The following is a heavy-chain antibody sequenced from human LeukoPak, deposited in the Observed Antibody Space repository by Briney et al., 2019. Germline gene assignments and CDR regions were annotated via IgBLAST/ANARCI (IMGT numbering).Heavy chain of an antibody. J-gene: IGHJ4*02. CDR1: GGTSNRHA. Sequence: ASVKVSSKASGGTSNRHAISWVRQAPRQGLEWMGRIIPNLGTTNRAQNFQDRVTLTADKSTNTDYMELTSLTSDDTAVYYCATTNDGGGYQWGDFFDFWVQGTLVTVSS. D-gene: IGHD3-22*01. V-gene: IGHV1-69*04. CDR3: ATTNDGGGYQWGDFFDF. CDR2: IIPNLGTT.